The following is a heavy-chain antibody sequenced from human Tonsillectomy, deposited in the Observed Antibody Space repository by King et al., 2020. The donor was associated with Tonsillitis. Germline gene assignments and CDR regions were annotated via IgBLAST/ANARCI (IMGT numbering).Heavy chain of an antibody. CDR3: ARGVSTMVGGVTSLGY. CDR2: INPNSGGT. D-gene: IGHD3-10*01. Sequence: VQLVESGAEVKKPGASVKVSCKASGYTFSGYYMHWVRQAPGQGLEWMGWINPNSGGTNYAQKFQGRVTMTRDTSISTAYTELSRLRSDDTAVYYCARGVSTMVGGVTSLGYWGQGALVTVSS. V-gene: IGHV1-2*02. CDR1: GYTFSGYY. J-gene: IGHJ4*02.